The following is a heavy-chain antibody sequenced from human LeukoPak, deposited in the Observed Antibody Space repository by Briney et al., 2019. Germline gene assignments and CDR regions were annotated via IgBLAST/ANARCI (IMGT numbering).Heavy chain of an antibody. CDR2: ISSSSSTI. J-gene: IGHJ4*02. CDR3: ARDGPPYCSGGSCHFDY. V-gene: IGHV3-48*04. CDR1: GFTFSRNS. Sequence: GGSLRLSCAASGFTFSRNSMNWVRQAPGKGLEWVSYISSSSSTIYYADSVKGRFIISRDNAKNSLYLQMNSLRAEDTAVYYCARDGPPYCSGGSCHFDYWGQGTLVTVSS. D-gene: IGHD2-15*01.